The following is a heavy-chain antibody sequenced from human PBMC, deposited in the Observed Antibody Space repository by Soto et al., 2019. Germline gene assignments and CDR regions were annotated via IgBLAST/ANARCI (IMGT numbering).Heavy chain of an antibody. V-gene: IGHV4-4*07. Sequence: QVQLQESGPGLVKPSETLSLTCTVSGASISGFYWSWIRKSAGKGLEWIGRIYATGTTDYNPPLKGRVMMSVDTSKKHFSLKLRSVTAADTAVYYCVRDGTKTLRDWFDPWGQGISVTVSS. D-gene: IGHD1-1*01. CDR2: IYATGTT. J-gene: IGHJ5*02. CDR1: GASISGFY. CDR3: VRDGTKTLRDWFDP.